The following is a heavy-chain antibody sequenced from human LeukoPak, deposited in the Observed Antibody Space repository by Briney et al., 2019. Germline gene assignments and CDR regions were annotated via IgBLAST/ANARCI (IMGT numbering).Heavy chain of an antibody. CDR3: ARSGVD. CDR2: ISSNGGST. Sequence: GGSLRLSCAASGFSFSSYAMDWVRQAPGKGLEFVSAISSNGGSTYYANSVKGRFTMSRDNVKNSLYLQMNSLRDEDTAVYYCARSGVDWGQGTLVTVSS. D-gene: IGHD3-3*01. J-gene: IGHJ1*01. CDR1: GFSFSSYA. V-gene: IGHV3-64*01.